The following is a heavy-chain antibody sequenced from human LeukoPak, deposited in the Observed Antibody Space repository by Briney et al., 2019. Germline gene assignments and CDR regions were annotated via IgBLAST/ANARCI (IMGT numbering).Heavy chain of an antibody. CDR1: RFTFSSYV. Sequence: HPAVYLRRSCSASRFTFSSYVMYWHRHAPGKGLKYVSTISSNGGSTYYADSVKGRFIICRVNYKSTLYLKMSSLRAEDTAVYYRVKDYYESSGYYGDAFDIWGQGTMVTVSS. CDR2: ISSNGGST. J-gene: IGHJ3*02. CDR3: VKDYYESSGYYGDAFDI. D-gene: IGHD3-22*01. V-gene: IGHV3-64D*09.